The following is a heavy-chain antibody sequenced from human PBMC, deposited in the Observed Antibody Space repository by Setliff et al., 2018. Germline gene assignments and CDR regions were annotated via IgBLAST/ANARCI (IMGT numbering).Heavy chain of an antibody. CDR1: GASIRNYY. CDR2: VHFTGST. J-gene: IGHJ4*02. D-gene: IGHD6-19*01. V-gene: IGHV4-59*01. Sequence: SETLSLTCTVSGASIRNYYWTRIRQPPGKGLEWIGYVHFTGSTNYNPSLKSRVTMSADVSKNQFSLKLSSVTAADTAVYYCARKVEQWLTPHFDQWGQGALVTVSS. CDR3: ARKVEQWLTPHFDQ.